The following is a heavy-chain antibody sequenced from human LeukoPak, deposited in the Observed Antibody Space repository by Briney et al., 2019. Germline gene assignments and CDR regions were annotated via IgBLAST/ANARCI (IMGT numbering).Heavy chain of an antibody. CDR3: AKDGSAALQYYYVMDV. CDR1: GFTFSSYA. J-gene: IGHJ6*02. CDR2: ISGSGGST. Sequence: GGSLRLSCAASGFTFSSYAMSWVRQAPGKGLEWVSAISGSGGSTYYADSVKGRFTISRDNSKNTLYLQMNSLRAEDTAVYYCAKDGSAALQYYYVMDVWGQGTTVTVSS. D-gene: IGHD2-2*01. V-gene: IGHV3-23*01.